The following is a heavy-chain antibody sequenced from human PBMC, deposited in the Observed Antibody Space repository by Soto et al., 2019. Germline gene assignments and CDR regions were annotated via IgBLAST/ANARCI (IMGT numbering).Heavy chain of an antibody. D-gene: IGHD3-10*01. CDR3: ARVSRGSSVNFDY. V-gene: IGHV3-74*01. CDR1: GFTFSSYW. Sequence: EVQLVESGGGLVQPGGSLRLSCAASGFTFSSYWMHWVRQAPGKGLVWVSRINGNGSSTNYADSVKGRFTISRDNANKTLYLQMNSLRAEDTAVYYCARVSRGSSVNFDYWGQGTLVTVSS. J-gene: IGHJ4*02. CDR2: INGNGSST.